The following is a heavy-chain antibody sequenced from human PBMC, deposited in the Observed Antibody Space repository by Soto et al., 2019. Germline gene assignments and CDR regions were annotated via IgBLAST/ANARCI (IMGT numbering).Heavy chain of an antibody. CDR3: ARDQHGQFDFDF. V-gene: IGHV1-46*01. D-gene: IGHD2-8*01. CDR2: INPAGGST. J-gene: IGHJ4*02. CDR1: GYSFTDHY. Sequence: QVQLVQSGPELKRPGASVKLSCKASGYSFTDHYIHWVRQAPGQGLEWMGIINPAGGSTNYARKFQDRLTITRDSSTTTVYMELSSLRADDTAVIYCARDQHGQFDFDFWGQGTLVTVSS.